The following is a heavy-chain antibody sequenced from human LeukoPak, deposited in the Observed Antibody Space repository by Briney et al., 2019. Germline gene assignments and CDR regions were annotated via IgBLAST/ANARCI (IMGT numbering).Heavy chain of an antibody. D-gene: IGHD3-9*01. V-gene: IGHV3-23*01. CDR3: AKDEENYDILTGSLPPNFDY. Sequence: GGSLRLSCAASGFTFSSYAMSWVRQAPGKGLEWVSVISDNGGSTYYADSVKGRFTISRDNSKNTLYLQMNSLRAEDTAVYYCAKDEENYDILTGSLPPNFDYWGQGTLVTVSS. J-gene: IGHJ4*02. CDR1: GFTFSSYA. CDR2: ISDNGGST.